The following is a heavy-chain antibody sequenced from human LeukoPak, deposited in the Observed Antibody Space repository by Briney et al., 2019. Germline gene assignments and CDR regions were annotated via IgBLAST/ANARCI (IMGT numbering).Heavy chain of an antibody. CDR1: GFTFSSYS. CDR2: ISSSSYI. J-gene: IGHJ3*02. CDR3: ARDTQTRGYSGYDPDAFDI. V-gene: IGHV3-21*01. D-gene: IGHD5-12*01. Sequence: GGSLRLSCAASGFTFSSYSMNWVRQAPGKGLEWVSSISSSSYIYYADSVKGRFTISRDNAKNSLYLQMNSLRAEDTAVYYCARDTQTRGYSGYDPDAFDIWGQGTMVTVSS.